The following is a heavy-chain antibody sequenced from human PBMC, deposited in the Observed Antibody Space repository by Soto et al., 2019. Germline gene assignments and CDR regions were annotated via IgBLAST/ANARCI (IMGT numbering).Heavy chain of an antibody. V-gene: IGHV3-23*01. J-gene: IGHJ6*02. CDR3: AKDQAPYDYYYGMDV. CDR2: ISGSGGST. CDR1: RFTFSSYA. Sequence: ETLRLSCAASRFTFSSYAMGWVRQAPGKGLEWVSAISGSGGSTYYADSVKGRFTISRDNSKNTLYLQMNSLRAEDTAVFYCAKDQAPYDYYYGMDVWGQGTTVTV.